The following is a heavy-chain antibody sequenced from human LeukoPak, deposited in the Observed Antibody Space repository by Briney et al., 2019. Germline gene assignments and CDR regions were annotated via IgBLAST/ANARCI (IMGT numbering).Heavy chain of an antibody. D-gene: IGHD3-22*01. CDR3: ARDKYYDSSGYSGY. V-gene: IGHV3-11*01. CDR2: ISSSGSTI. Sequence: PSETLSLTCAVYGGSFSGYYWSWIRQAPGKGLEWVSYISSSGSTIYYADSVKGRFTISRDNAKNSLYLQMNSLRAEDTAVYYCARDKYYDSSGYSGYWGQGTLVTVSS. CDR1: GGSFSGYY. J-gene: IGHJ4*02.